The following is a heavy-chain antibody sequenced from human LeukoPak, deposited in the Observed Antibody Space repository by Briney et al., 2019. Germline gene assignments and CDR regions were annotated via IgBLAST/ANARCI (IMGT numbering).Heavy chain of an antibody. Sequence: GASVKVSCKVSGYTLTELSMHWVRQAPGKGLEWMGGFDPEDGETIYAQKFQGRVTVTEDTSTDTAYMELSSLRSEDTAVYYCATITGYSSGYHYWYFDLWGRGTLVTVSS. CDR3: ATITGYSSGYHYWYFDL. D-gene: IGHD6-19*01. CDR2: FDPEDGET. J-gene: IGHJ2*01. V-gene: IGHV1-24*01. CDR1: GYTLTELS.